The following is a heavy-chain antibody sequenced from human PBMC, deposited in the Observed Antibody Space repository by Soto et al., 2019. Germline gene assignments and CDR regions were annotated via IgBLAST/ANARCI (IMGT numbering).Heavy chain of an antibody. V-gene: IGHV3-33*01. CDR2: IWYDGSNK. CDR3: APGGAAAGRDYYYGMDV. J-gene: IGHJ6*02. D-gene: IGHD6-13*01. Sequence: QVQLVESGGGVVQPGRSLRLSCAASGFTFSSYGMHWARQAPGKGLEWVAVIWYDGSNKYYADSVKGRFTISRDNSKNTLYLQMNSLRAEDTAVYYCAPGGAAAGRDYYYGMDVWGQGTTVTVSS. CDR1: GFTFSSYG.